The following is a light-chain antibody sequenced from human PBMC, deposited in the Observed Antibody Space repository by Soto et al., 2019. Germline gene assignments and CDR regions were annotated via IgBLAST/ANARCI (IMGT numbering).Light chain of an antibody. CDR1: QSVMSNY. CDR2: GAS. Sequence: EIVLTQSPGTQSLSPGERATLSSRASQSVMSNYVAWYHQKPGQAPRLLISGASTRAAGIPDRFSGSGSGTDFTLTISSLQPEDFAVYYCQQRSNWPLTFGGGTKVDIK. CDR3: QQRSNWPLT. J-gene: IGKJ4*01. V-gene: IGKV3D-20*02.